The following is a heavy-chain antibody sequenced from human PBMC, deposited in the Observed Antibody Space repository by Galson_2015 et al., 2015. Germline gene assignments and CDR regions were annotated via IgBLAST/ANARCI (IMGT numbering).Heavy chain of an antibody. Sequence: LTCAVSGYSISSGYYWGWIRQPPGKGLEWIGSIYHSGSTYYNPSLKSRVTISVDTSKNQFSLKLSSVTAADTAVYYCARDLGRYYYDSGGYAAHYMDVWGKGTTVTVSS. CDR1: GYSISSGYY. V-gene: IGHV4-38-2*02. CDR3: ARDLGRYYYDSGGYAAHYMDV. D-gene: IGHD3-22*01. J-gene: IGHJ6*03. CDR2: IYHSGST.